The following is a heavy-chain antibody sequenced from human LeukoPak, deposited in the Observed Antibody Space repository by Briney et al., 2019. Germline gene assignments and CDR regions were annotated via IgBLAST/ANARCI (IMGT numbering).Heavy chain of an antibody. Sequence: KSSETLSLTCTVSGGSINSYWSWIRQPAGKGLEWIGYIYYSGSTNYNPSLKSRVTISVDTSKNQLSLKLSSVTAADTAIYYCARVVASTSIDFWGQGTLVTVSS. V-gene: IGHV4-59*08. CDR3: ARVVASTSIDF. J-gene: IGHJ4*02. D-gene: IGHD2-15*01. CDR2: IYYSGST. CDR1: GGSINSY.